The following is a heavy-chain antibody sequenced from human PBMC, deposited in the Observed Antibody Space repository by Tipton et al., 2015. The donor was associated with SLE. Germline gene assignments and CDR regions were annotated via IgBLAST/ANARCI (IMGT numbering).Heavy chain of an antibody. CDR1: GYTFTGYY. CDR3: ASLMVRGDY. D-gene: IGHD3-10*01. V-gene: IGHV1-2*02. Sequence: QLVQSGAEEKKPGASVKVSCKASGYTFTGYYMHWVRQAPGQGLEWMGWINPNSGGTNYAQQFQGRVTMTRDTSISTTYMELSSLSADDMAVYYCASLMVRGDYWGQGALVIVSS. CDR2: INPNSGGT. J-gene: IGHJ4*02.